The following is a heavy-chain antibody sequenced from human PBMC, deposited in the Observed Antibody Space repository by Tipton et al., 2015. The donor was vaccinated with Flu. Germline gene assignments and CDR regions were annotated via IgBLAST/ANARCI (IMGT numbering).Heavy chain of an antibody. CDR2: LSHDGRST. CDR3: TRNPLTPEGA. V-gene: IGHV3-30*03. Sequence: SLRLSCAASGFSFSSYGMHWVRQAPGKGLEWVAALSHDGRSTYYGDSVRGRFTVSRDNAKSMLYLQMNSLRVEDTAMYFCTRNPLTPEGAWGQGTMVTVSS. J-gene: IGHJ5*02. CDR1: GFSFSSYG.